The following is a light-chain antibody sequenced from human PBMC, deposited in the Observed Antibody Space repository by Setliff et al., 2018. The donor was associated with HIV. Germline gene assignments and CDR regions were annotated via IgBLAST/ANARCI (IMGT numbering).Light chain of an antibody. CDR2: DTS. J-gene: IGLJ1*01. Sequence: QAVVTQEPSLTVSPGGTVTPTCGSSTGAVTSGHSPYWFQQKPGQAPRTLIYDTSSKHSWTPARFSGSLLGGKAALTLSGAQPEDEADYYCLLSYSTDPYVFGTGTKVTVL. CDR3: LLSYSTDPYV. V-gene: IGLV7-46*01. CDR1: TGAVTSGHS.